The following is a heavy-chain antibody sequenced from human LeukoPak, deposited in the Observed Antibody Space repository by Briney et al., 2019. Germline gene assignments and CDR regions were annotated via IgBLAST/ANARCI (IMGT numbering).Heavy chain of an antibody. D-gene: IGHD3-22*01. CDR1: GYSISSCYH. V-gene: IGHV4-38-2*02. CDR2: ISHSWAT. Sequence: SETLSLTCAVSGYSISSCYHWGWIRQPPGKGLDWIGRISHSWATYYNPSLQRRVTISLDTSNNHFSLQVFSVPAAATAVYSCARDSGSYDRDPYWGQGTLVTVSS. CDR3: ARDSGSYDRDPY. J-gene: IGHJ4*02.